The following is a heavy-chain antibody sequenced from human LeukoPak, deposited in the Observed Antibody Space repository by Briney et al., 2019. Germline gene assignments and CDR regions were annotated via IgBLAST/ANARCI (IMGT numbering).Heavy chain of an antibody. CDR3: ARLVVVVAVSWFDP. Sequence: SETLSLTCAVSGGSISSGGYSWSWIRQPPGKGLEWIGYIYYSGSTYYNPSLKSRVTISVDTSKNQFSLKLSSVTAADTAVYYCARLVVVVAVSWFDPWGQGTLVTVSS. CDR1: GGSISSGGYS. J-gene: IGHJ5*02. D-gene: IGHD2-15*01. V-gene: IGHV4-30-4*07. CDR2: IYYSGST.